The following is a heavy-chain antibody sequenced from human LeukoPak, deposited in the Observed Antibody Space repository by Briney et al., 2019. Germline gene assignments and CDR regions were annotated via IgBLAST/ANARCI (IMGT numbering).Heavy chain of an antibody. CDR2: ISSSSSYI. CDR3: ARDDSKSPMAYYDSSGYPAY. J-gene: IGHJ4*02. CDR1: GFTFSSYS. Sequence: PGGSLRLSCAASGFTFSSYSMNWVRQAPGKGLEWVSSISSSSSYIYYADSVKGRFTISRDNAKNSLYLQMNSLRAEDTAVYYCARDDSKSPMAYYDSSGYPAYWGQGTLVTVSS. V-gene: IGHV3-21*01. D-gene: IGHD3-22*01.